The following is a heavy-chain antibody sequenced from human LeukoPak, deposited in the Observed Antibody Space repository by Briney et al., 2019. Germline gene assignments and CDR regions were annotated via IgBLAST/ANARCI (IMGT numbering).Heavy chain of an antibody. D-gene: IGHD3-16*02. CDR1: GFTFSSYW. CDR2: IKEEGSEI. Sequence: GGSLRLSCAASGFTFSSYWMSWVRQAPGKGLEWVANIKEEGSEIYYVDSVKGRFTLSRDNAKTSLYLQMNSLRAEDTAVYFCARDGKYDYVWGSYRAWDYWGQGTLVTVS. J-gene: IGHJ4*02. V-gene: IGHV3-7*01. CDR3: ARDGKYDYVWGSYRAWDY.